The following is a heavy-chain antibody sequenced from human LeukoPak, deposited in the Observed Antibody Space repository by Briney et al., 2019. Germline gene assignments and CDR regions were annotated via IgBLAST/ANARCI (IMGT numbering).Heavy chain of an antibody. CDR1: GSTFSSYS. CDR2: ISSSISYI. D-gene: IGHD3-9*01. V-gene: IGHV3-21*01. CDR3: ARGYDILTGSDY. Sequence: GGSLTPSCAASGSTFSSYSMNWVRLAPGKWREWVSSISSSISYIYYADSVKGRFTISRDNAKNTLYLQMNSLRAEDTAVYYCARGYDILTGSDYWGQGTLVTVSS. J-gene: IGHJ4*02.